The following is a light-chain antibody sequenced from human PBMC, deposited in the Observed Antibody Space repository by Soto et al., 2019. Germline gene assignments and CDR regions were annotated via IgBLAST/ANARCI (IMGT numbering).Light chain of an antibody. CDR1: SSDVGGYNY. J-gene: IGLJ2*01. Sequence: QSALTQPASVSGSPGQSITISCTGTSSDVGGYNYVSWYQQLPGKAPKLMIYGVSNRPSGVSNRFSGSKSGNTASLSISGLQAEDEADYYCSSYISSNSWLFGGGTKLTVL. V-gene: IGLV2-14*01. CDR3: SSYISSNSWL. CDR2: GVS.